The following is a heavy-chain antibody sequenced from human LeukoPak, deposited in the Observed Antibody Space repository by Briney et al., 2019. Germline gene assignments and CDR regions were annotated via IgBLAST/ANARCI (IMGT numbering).Heavy chain of an antibody. D-gene: IGHD6-19*01. V-gene: IGHV3-30*04. CDR3: ARGGVYSSGWYVDY. CDR2: ISYDGSNK. Sequence: PGGSLRLSCAASGFTFSNFAMHWVRQAPGKGLEWVAVISYDGSNKYYADSVKGRFTISRDNSKNTLYLQMNSLRAEDTAVYYCARGGVYSSGWYVDYWGQGTLVTVSS. J-gene: IGHJ4*02. CDR1: GFTFSNFA.